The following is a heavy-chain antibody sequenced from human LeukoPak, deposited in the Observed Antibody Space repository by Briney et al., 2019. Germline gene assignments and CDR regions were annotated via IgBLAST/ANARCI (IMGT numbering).Heavy chain of an antibody. J-gene: IGHJ6*03. CDR2: ISSSSSYI. V-gene: IGHV3-21*01. CDR1: GFTFSSYS. Sequence: PGGSLRLSCAASGFTFSSYSMNWVRQAPGKGLEWVSSISSSSSYIYYADSVKGRFTISRDNAKNSLYLQMNSLRAEDTAVYYCARDQSLSSSSPPYYYYYYMDVWGKGTTVTVSS. CDR3: ARDQSLSSSSPPYYYYYYMDV. D-gene: IGHD6-6*01.